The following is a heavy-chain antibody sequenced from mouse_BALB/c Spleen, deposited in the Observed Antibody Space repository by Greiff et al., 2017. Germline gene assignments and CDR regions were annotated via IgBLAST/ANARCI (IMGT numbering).Heavy chain of an antibody. J-gene: IGHJ3*01. V-gene: IGHV5-6-5*01. CDR3: ARGFPNYYGSSWFAY. Sequence: VQLKESGGGLVKPGGSLKLSCAASGFTFSSYAMSWVRQTPEKRLEWVASISSGGSTYYPDSVKGRFTISRDNARNILYLQMSSLRSEDTAMYYCARGFPNYYGSSWFAYWGQGTLVTVSA. D-gene: IGHD1-1*01. CDR1: GFTFSSYA. CDR2: ISSGGST.